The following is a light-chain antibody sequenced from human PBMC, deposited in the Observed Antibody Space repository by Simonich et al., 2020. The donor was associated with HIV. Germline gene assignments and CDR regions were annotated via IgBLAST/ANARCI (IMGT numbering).Light chain of an antibody. J-gene: IGKJ3*01. V-gene: IGKV3-15*01. CDR2: GAS. Sequence: VMTQSPATLSVSPGERATLSCRASQSVSSNLAWYQQNPGQPPRLLIYGASTRATGIPARFSGRGSGTDFTLTISSLEPEDFAVYYCQQRSKWPPFTFGPGTKVDIK. CDR3: QQRSKWPPFT. CDR1: QSVSSN.